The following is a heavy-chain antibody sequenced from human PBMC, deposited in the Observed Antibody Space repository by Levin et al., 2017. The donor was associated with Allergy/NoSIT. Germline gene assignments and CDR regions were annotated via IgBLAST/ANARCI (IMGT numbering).Heavy chain of an antibody. V-gene: IGHV3-53*01. CDR1: GFTVSSNY. CDR2: IYSGGST. Sequence: GGSLRLSCAASGFTVSSNYMSWVRQAPGKGLEWVSVIYSGGSTYYADSVKGRFTISRDNSKNTLYLQMNSLRAEDTAVYYCARFGSGRALWAFDIWGQGTMVTVSS. J-gene: IGHJ3*02. D-gene: IGHD3-10*01. CDR3: ARFGSGRALWAFDI.